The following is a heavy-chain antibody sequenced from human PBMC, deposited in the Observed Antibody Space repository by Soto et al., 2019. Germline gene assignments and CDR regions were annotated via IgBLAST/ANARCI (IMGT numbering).Heavy chain of an antibody. CDR1: GFTFSSYA. CDR2: ISGSGGST. Sequence: GGSLRLSCAASGFTFSSYAMSWVRQAPGKGLEWVSAISGSGGSTYYADSVKGRFTISRDNSKNTLYRQMNSLGAEDTAVYYCACSSSPRVGTDWFDPWGQGTLVTVSS. CDR3: ACSSSPRVGTDWFDP. J-gene: IGHJ5*02. V-gene: IGHV3-23*01. D-gene: IGHD6-6*01.